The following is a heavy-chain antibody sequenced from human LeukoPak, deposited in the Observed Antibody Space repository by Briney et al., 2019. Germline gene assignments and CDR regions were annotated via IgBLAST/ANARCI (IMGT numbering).Heavy chain of an antibody. CDR1: GFTVSSSY. J-gene: IGHJ4*02. CDR3: ARLIAATGRLYFDY. D-gene: IGHD6-13*01. CDR2: IYSGGNT. Sequence: PGGSLRLSCAASGFTVSSSYMSWVRQAPGKGLEYVSVIYSGGNTYYAGSVKGRFTISRDNSKNTVYLQMYSLRAEDTAVYYCARLIAATGRLYFDYWGQGTLVTVSS. V-gene: IGHV3-53*01.